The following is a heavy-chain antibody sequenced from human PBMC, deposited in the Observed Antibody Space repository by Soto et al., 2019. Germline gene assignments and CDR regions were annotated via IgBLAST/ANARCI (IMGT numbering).Heavy chain of an antibody. V-gene: IGHV3-23*01. CDR2: ISGSGGST. D-gene: IGHD4-17*01. CDR1: GFTFSSYA. CDR3: AKRAEVRLRPDGFDP. Sequence: GGSLRLSCAASGFTFSSYAMSWVRQAPGKGLEWVSAISGSGGSTYYADSVKGRFTISRDNSKNTLYLEMNSLRAEDTAVYYCAKRAEVRLRPDGFDPWGQGTLVTVSS. J-gene: IGHJ5*02.